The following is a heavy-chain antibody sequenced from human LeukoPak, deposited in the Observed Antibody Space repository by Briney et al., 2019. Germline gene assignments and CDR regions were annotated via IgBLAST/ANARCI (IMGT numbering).Heavy chain of an antibody. Sequence: ASVKVSCKASGGTFSSYAISWVRQAPGQGLEWMGGIIPIFGTANYAQKFQGRVTITTDESTSTAYMELSSLRSEDTAVYYCARDRAPYSSSWYFDYWGQGTLVTVSS. CDR1: GGTFSSYA. V-gene: IGHV1-69*05. CDR2: IIPIFGTA. J-gene: IGHJ4*02. D-gene: IGHD6-13*01. CDR3: ARDRAPYSSSWYFDY.